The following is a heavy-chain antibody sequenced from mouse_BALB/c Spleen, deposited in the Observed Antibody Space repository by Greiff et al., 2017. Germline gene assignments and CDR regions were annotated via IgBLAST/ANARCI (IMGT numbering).Heavy chain of an antibody. Sequence: DVMLVESGGGLVQPGGSLKLSCAASGFTFSSYGMSWVRQTPDKRLELVATINSNGGSTYYPDSVKGRFTISRDNAKNTLYLQMSSLKSEDTAMYYCAREDYSWFAYWGQGTLVTVSA. V-gene: IGHV5-6-3*01. CDR2: INSNGGST. J-gene: IGHJ3*01. CDR1: GFTFSSYG. CDR3: AREDYSWFAY. D-gene: IGHD2-12*01.